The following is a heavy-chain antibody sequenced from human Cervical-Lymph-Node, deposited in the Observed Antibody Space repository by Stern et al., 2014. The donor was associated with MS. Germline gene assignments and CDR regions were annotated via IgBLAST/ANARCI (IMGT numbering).Heavy chain of an antibody. V-gene: IGHV4-59*01. Sequence: HVQLQESGPGVVKPSETLSLFCTVSGGSLGRYYWNLIRQSPDKVLAWLLFVFYSGSTNYNPSFKGRVTISLDTSKNQFSLRLSSVTAGDTAVYYCARKSSNSPYYYAMDVWGQGTTVTVSS. CDR2: VFYSGST. CDR1: GGSLGRYY. D-gene: IGHD4-11*01. CDR3: ARKSSNSPYYYAMDV. J-gene: IGHJ6*02.